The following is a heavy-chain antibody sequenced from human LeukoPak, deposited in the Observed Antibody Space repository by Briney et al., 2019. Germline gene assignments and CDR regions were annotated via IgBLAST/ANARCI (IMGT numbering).Heavy chain of an antibody. D-gene: IGHD4-17*01. Sequence: PGGSLRLSCAASEFTFSSYWMSWVRQAPGKGLEWVANIKQDGGQIYYLESVKGRFTVSRDNAKNSLYLQMNSLRAEDTAVYYCARLGARQMLEYWGQGTLVTVPS. CDR2: IKQDGGQI. CDR1: EFTFSSYW. CDR3: ARLGARQMLEY. J-gene: IGHJ4*02. V-gene: IGHV3-7*01.